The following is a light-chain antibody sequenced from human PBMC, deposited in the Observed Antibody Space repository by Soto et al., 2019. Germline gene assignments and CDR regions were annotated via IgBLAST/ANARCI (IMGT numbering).Light chain of an antibody. V-gene: IGKV3-15*01. Sequence: DIVMTQSPAPLSVSPGERATLSCRASQSVSSNLAWYQQKPGQAPRILIYGASTRATGIPARFSGSGSGTEFTLTISSLHSEDFAVYYCQQYNNWWTFGQGTKVDI. CDR3: QQYNNWWT. CDR2: GAS. CDR1: QSVSSN. J-gene: IGKJ1*01.